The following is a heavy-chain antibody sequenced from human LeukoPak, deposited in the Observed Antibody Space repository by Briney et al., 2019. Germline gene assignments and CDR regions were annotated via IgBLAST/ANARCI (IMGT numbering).Heavy chain of an antibody. CDR3: AKDREVMAQFDY. D-gene: IGHD2-21*01. CDR2: ISGSGGST. J-gene: IGHJ4*02. Sequence: GGSLRLSCAASGFTFSSYATSWVRQAPGKGLEWVSAISGSGGSTYYADSVKGRFTIFRDNPKNTLYLQMNSLRAEDTAVYYCAKDREVMAQFDYWGQGTLVTVSS. V-gene: IGHV3-23*01. CDR1: GFTFSSYA.